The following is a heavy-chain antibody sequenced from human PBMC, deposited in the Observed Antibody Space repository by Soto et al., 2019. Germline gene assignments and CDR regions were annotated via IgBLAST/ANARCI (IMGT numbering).Heavy chain of an antibody. J-gene: IGHJ4*02. D-gene: IGHD2-2*01. V-gene: IGHV3-74*01. Sequence: PGGSLRLSCAASGFTFSSYWMHWVRQAPGKGLVWVSRINSDGSSTSYADSVKGRLTISRDNAKNTLYLQMNSLRAEDTAVYYWARDRGYCSSTSCSQFGYWGQGTLVTVSS. CDR2: INSDGSST. CDR1: GFTFSSYW. CDR3: ARDRGYCSSTSCSQFGY.